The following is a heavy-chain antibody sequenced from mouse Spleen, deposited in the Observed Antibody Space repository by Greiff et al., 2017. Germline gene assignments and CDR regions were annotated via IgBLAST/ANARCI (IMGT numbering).Heavy chain of an antibody. J-gene: IGHJ2*01. D-gene: IGHD2-4*01. CDR3: ASRAREITVDY. CDR1: GFNIKDTY. V-gene: IGHV14-3*02. Sequence: EVQLQQSGAELVKPGASVKLSCTASGFNIKDTYMHWVKQRPEQGLEWIGRIDPANGNTKYDPKFQGKATITADTSSNTAYLQLSSLTSEDTAVYYCASRAREITVDYWGQGTTLTVSS. CDR2: IDPANGNT.